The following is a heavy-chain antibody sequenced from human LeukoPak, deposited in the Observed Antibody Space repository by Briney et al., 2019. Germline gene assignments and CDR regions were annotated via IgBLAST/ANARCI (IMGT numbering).Heavy chain of an antibody. J-gene: IGHJ4*02. CDR1: GGSISSGNNH. Sequence: PSKTLSLTCTVSGGSISSGNNHWSWIREPAGKGLEWIGHIYTSGSTNYNPSLKSRVTISVDTSKNQFSLKLSSVTAADTAVYYCATTTVTTSAGFDYWGQGTLVTVSS. V-gene: IGHV4-61*09. D-gene: IGHD4-17*01. CDR3: ATTTVTTSAGFDY. CDR2: IYTSGST.